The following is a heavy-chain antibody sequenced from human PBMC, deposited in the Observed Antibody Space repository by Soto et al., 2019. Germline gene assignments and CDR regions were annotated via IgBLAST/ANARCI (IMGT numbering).Heavy chain of an antibody. CDR3: ARHSRPGGYFQH. CDR2: IYYSGST. CDR1: GGSISGGGDS. J-gene: IGHJ1*01. D-gene: IGHD3-10*01. Sequence: SETLSLTCAVSGGSISGGGDSCSWIRQPPGKGLEWIGYIYYSGSTYYNPSLKSRVTISVDTSKNQFSLKLSSVTAADTAAYYCARHSRPGGYFQHWGQGTLVTVSS. V-gene: IGHV4-30-2*03.